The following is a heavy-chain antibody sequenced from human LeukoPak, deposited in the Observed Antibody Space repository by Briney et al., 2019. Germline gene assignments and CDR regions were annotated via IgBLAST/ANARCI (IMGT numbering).Heavy chain of an antibody. CDR2: IKQDGSEK. V-gene: IGHV3-7*01. D-gene: IGHD6-19*01. Sequence: PGGSLRLSCAASGFTFSSYWMSWVRQAPGKGLEWVANIKQDGSEKYYVDSVKGRFTISRDDAKNSLYLQMNSLRAEDTAVYYCARPIAVAGIFGSGGYWGQGTLVTVSS. CDR1: GFTFSSYW. CDR3: ARPIAVAGIFGSGGY. J-gene: IGHJ4*02.